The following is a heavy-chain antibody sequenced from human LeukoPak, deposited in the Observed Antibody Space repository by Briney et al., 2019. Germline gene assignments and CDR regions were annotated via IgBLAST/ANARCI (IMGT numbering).Heavy chain of an antibody. D-gene: IGHD3-9*01. CDR1: GFTFSNAW. CDR2: IKSKTDGGTT. J-gene: IGHJ5*02. CDR3: TTYYDILGGFDP. Sequence: PGGSLRLSCAASGFTFSNAWMSWVRQAPGKGLEWVGRIKSKTDGGTTDYAAPVKGRFTISRDDSKNTLYLQMNSLKTEDTAVYYCTTYYDILGGFDPWGQGTLVTVSS. V-gene: IGHV3-15*01.